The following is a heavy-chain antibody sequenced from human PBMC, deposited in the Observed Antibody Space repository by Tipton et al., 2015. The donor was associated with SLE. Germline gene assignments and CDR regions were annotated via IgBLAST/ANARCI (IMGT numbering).Heavy chain of an antibody. CDR3: ARRAAWWYFDL. Sequence: TLSLTCTVSGGSISDRSYHWVWIRQPPGKGLEWIGSVYYSGSTYYNPSLKSRVTISADMSKNQFSLTLSDVSAADTAVYFCARRAAWWYFDLWGRGTLVTVSS. D-gene: IGHD6-25*01. CDR1: GGSISDRSYH. V-gene: IGHV4-39*07. J-gene: IGHJ2*01. CDR2: VYYSGST.